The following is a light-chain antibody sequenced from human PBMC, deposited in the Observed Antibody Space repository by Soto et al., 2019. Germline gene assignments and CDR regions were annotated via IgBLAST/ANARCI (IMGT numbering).Light chain of an antibody. Sequence: AIQMTQFPSSLSASVGDRVTITCRASQGIRNDLGWYQQKPGKAPKLLIYAASTLQSGVPSRFRGSGSGTDFTLTISSLQPEDFATYYCLQDYNYPRTFGQGTKVEIK. J-gene: IGKJ1*01. CDR1: QGIRND. V-gene: IGKV1-6*01. CDR2: AAS. CDR3: LQDYNYPRT.